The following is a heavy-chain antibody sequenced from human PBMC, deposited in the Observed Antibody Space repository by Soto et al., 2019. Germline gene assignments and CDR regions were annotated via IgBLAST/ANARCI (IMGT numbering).Heavy chain of an antibody. V-gene: IGHV4-39*01. CDR1: GGSIISSSYY. Sequence: SETLSLTCTVSGGSIISSSYYFFCIRQPPGKGLEWIGSIYYSGSTYYNPSLKSRVTISVDTSKNQFSLKLSSVTAADTAVYYCARRSSGPYYYGMDVWGQGTTVTVSS. J-gene: IGHJ6*02. D-gene: IGHD6-19*01. CDR2: IYYSGST. CDR3: ARRSSGPYYYGMDV.